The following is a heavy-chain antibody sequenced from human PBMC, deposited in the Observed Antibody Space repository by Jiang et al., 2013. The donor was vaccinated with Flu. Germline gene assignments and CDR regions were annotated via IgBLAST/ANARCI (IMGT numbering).Heavy chain of an antibody. Sequence: RLSCAASGFTFSSYGMHWVRQAPGKGLEWVAVIWYDGSNKYYADSVKGRFTISRDNSKNTLYLQMNSLRAEDTAVYYCARGAEYSSSIIDYWGQGTLVTVSS. CDR1: GFTFSSYG. CDR2: IWYDGSNK. J-gene: IGHJ4*02. CDR3: ARGAEYSSSIIDY. D-gene: IGHD6-6*01. V-gene: IGHV3-33*01.